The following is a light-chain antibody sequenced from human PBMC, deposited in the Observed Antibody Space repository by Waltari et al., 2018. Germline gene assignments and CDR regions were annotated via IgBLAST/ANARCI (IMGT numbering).Light chain of an antibody. CDR2: DAS. V-gene: IGKV3-20*01. CDR1: QSVSRT. Sequence: EVVLTQSPGTLSLSPGERATLSCRASQSVSRTLAWYQQKPGQAPRLLIYDASSRATGIPDRFSGGGSGTDFSLTISRLEPEDFAVYYCQKYGSLPATFGHGTKVEIK. J-gene: IGKJ1*01. CDR3: QKYGSLPAT.